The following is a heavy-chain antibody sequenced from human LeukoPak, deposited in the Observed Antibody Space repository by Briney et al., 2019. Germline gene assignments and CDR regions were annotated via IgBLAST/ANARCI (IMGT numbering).Heavy chain of an antibody. CDR2: ISGSSTTFI. J-gene: IGHJ5*02. CDR3: ARDSAYCGGDCYSDS. V-gene: IGHV3-21*01. Sequence: PGGSLRLSCAASGFTFSSYTMKWVRQAPGKGLEWVSSISGSSTTFIYYADSLKGRFTISRDNAKNSLYLRMSSLRAEDTAVYYCARDSAYCGGDCYSDSWGQETLVTVSS. CDR1: GFTFSSYT. D-gene: IGHD2-21*02.